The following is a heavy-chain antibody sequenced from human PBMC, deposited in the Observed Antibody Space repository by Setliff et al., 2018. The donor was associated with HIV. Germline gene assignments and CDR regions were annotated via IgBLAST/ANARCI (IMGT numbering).Heavy chain of an antibody. CDR1: GFTFSSYD. V-gene: IGHV3-13*01. D-gene: IGHD6-13*01. CDR2: IGTGGDT. CDR3: ARSRAAGFDY. Sequence: GGSLRLSCEASGFTFSSYDFHWVRQAAGKGLEWVSAIGTGGDTYYVDSVKGRFTISRENARNSLYLQMNSLRAGDTAVYYCARSRAAGFDYWGQGTLVTVSS. J-gene: IGHJ4*02.